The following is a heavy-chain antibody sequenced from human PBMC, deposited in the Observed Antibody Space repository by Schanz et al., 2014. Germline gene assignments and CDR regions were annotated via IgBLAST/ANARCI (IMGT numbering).Heavy chain of an antibody. Sequence: QVQLVQSGAEVKKPGSSVKVSCKASGGTFASYTLNWMRQARGQGPELVGRIVPMVNVTLYTHKFQGRVTITADTSTGPTYMQLRSLRPEDTAVYYCGEYGSDSYTDPWGQGTLVTVSS. J-gene: IGHJ5*02. CDR2: IVPMVNVT. D-gene: IGHD3-16*02. CDR1: GGTFASYT. V-gene: IGHV1-69*02. CDR3: GEYGSDSYTDP.